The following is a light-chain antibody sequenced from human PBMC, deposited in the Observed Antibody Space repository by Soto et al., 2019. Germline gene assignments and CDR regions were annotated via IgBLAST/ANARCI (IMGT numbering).Light chain of an antibody. CDR2: ATS. CDR3: QQYGDWPLT. V-gene: IGKV3-15*01. Sequence: EIVLTQSPATLSVSPGERATLSCRASQSVGNNFAWYQQKPGQAPRLLIFATSTRATGVPARFSGSGSGTEFTLPISSVQSEDCAVYYCQQYGDWPLTFGGGAKVEIE. J-gene: IGKJ4*01. CDR1: QSVGNN.